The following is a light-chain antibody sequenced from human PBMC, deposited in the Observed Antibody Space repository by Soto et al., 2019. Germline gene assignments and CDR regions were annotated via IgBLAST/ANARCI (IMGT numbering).Light chain of an antibody. J-gene: IGKJ5*01. CDR2: GAS. CDR1: QSVSSSY. CDR3: QQYGSSPIT. V-gene: IGKV3-20*01. Sequence: EVVFTQSPCTPSLSPGERATLSCSASQSVSSSYLAWYQQKPGQAPRLLIHGASSRATGIPDRISGSGSGTDFTLTISRQEPEDFAVYYCQQYGSSPITFGQGTRLEIK.